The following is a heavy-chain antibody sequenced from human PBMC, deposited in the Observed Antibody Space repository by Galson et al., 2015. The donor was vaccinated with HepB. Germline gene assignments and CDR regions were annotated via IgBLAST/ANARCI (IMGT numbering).Heavy chain of an antibody. D-gene: IGHD3-22*01. CDR2: INPNDGNT. V-gene: IGHV1-46*01. CDR3: ARDYDSSGCYDY. J-gene: IGHJ4*02. CDR1: GYPFSAYY. Sequence: SVKVSCKASGYPFSAYYIHWVRQAPGQGLEWMAIINPNDGNTNYSQKFQGRVTLTSDTSTNTVYLELSSLRSEDTAVFYCARDYDSSGCYDYWGQGTLLTVSS.